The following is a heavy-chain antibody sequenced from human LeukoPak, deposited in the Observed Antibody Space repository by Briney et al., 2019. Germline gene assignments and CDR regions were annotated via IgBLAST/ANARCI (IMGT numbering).Heavy chain of an antibody. D-gene: IGHD3-22*01. CDR2: INPSGAGT. CDR1: GYTFSTYY. J-gene: IGHJ4*02. V-gene: IGHV1-46*01. CDR3: ARGTRRHYDGSGYYYGEFDS. Sequence: ASVKVSCKASGYTFSTYYMHWLRQAPGHGLQWMGIINPSGAGTSYAQKFQGRVTMTRDTSTSTVYMELSSLRSEDTAMYYCARGTRRHYDGSGYYYGEFDSWGQGILVTVSS.